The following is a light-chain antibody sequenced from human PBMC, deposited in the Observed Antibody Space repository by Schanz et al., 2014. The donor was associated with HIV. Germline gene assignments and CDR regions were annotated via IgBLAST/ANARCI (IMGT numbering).Light chain of an antibody. J-gene: IGKJ3*01. V-gene: IGKV3D-20*02. CDR3: QQRSNWREFT. CDR2: ATS. Sequence: EIVLTQSPGSLSLSPGGRATLSCGASQRLSSSYLAWYQQKRDQPPRLVIYATSTRAAGIPDRFSGTGSGTDFTLTINRVEPADFAVYYCQQRSNWREFTFGPGTKVDIK. CDR1: QRLSSSY.